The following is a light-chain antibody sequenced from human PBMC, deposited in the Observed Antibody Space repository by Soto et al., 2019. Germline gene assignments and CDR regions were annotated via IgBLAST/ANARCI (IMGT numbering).Light chain of an antibody. J-gene: IGKJ4*01. Sequence: EIVLTQSPGTLSLSPGERATLSCRASQSVSSSFLAWYQQKPGQAPRLLIYGASSRATGFPDRFSGSGSGTDFTLTISRLEPGDVAVYYCQQYGSSPLTFGGGTKVEIK. V-gene: IGKV3-20*01. CDR2: GAS. CDR3: QQYGSSPLT. CDR1: QSVSSSF.